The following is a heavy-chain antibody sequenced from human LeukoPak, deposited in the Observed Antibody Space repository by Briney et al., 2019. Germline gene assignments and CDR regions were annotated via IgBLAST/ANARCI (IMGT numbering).Heavy chain of an antibody. CDR3: ARGPRSSSWPTEY. CDR1: GFTFSSYS. V-gene: IGHV3-21*01. D-gene: IGHD6-13*01. Sequence: GGSLRLSCAASGFTFSSYSMNWVRQAPGKGLEWVSPISSSSYIYYADSVKGRFTISRDNAKNSLYLQMNSLRAEDTAVYYCARGPRSSSWPTEYWGQGTLVTVSS. CDR2: ISSSSYI. J-gene: IGHJ4*02.